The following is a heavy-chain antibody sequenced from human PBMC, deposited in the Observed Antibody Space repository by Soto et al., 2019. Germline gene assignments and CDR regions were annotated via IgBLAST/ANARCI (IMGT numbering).Heavy chain of an antibody. D-gene: IGHD7-27*01. CDR1: GFILSDCA. V-gene: IGHV3-48*01. CDR3: AXXXXWGSNWYYYMDV. J-gene: IGHJ6*03. Sequence: EVQLVESGGGLVQPGGSLRLSCATSGFILSDCAMNWVRQAPGKGLEWVSYISSSSSVIDYADSVKGRFTVSRDNARNSLYLQMNSLRAEDTAVYXXAXXXXWGSNWYYYMDVWGKGTTVTVSS. CDR2: ISSSSSVI.